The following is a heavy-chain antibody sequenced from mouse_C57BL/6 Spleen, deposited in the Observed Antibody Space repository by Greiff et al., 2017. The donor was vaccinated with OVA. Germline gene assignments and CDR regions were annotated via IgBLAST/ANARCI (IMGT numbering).Heavy chain of an antibody. J-gene: IGHJ1*03. CDR1: GFSLTSYG. CDR2: IWRGGST. Sequence: QVQLKESGPGLVQPSQSLSITCTVSGFSLTSYGVHWVRQSPGKGLEWLGVIWRGGSTDYNAAFMSRLSITKDNSKSQVFFKMNSLQADDTAIYDCAKSDYYGSATEWYFDVWGTGTTVTVSS. V-gene: IGHV2-5*01. CDR3: AKSDYYGSATEWYFDV. D-gene: IGHD1-1*01.